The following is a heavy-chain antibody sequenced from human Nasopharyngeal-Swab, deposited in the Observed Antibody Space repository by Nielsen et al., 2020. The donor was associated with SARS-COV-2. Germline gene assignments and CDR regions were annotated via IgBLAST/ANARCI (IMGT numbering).Heavy chain of an antibody. CDR2: IKSKTDGGTT. D-gene: IGHD4-17*01. CDR3: TTDLHDYGDYDY. J-gene: IGHJ4*02. Sequence: GESLKISCAASGFTFSNAWMSWVRQAPGKGLEWVGRIKSKTDGGTTDYAAPVKGRFTISRDDSKNTLYLQMNSLKTEDTAVYYCTTDLHDYGDYDYWGQGILVTVSS. V-gene: IGHV3-15*01. CDR1: GFTFSNAW.